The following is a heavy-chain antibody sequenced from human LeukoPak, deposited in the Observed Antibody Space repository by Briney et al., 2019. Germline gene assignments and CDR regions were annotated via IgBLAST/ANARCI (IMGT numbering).Heavy chain of an antibody. D-gene: IGHD3-22*01. CDR2: IKGKTDGGTT. Sequence: GGSLRLSCAASGFTFSNAWMSWVRQAPGKGLEWVGRIKGKTDGGTTDHAAPVKGRFTISRDDSKNTLYLQMNSLKTEDTAVYYCTTGYDSSGYYYLVIDYWGQGTLVTVSS. J-gene: IGHJ4*02. V-gene: IGHV3-15*01. CDR3: TTGYDSSGYYYLVIDY. CDR1: GFTFSNAW.